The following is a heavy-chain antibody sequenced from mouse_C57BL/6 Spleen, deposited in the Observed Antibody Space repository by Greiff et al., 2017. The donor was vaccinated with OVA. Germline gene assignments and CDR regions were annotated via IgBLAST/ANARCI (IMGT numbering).Heavy chain of an antibody. CDR1: GYTFTSYW. Sequence: QVQLQQPGAELVKPGASVKLSCKASGYTFTSYWMQWVKQRPGQGLEWIGEIDPSDSYTNYNQKFKGKATLTVDTSSSTAYMQLRSLTSEDSAVEYCARRSPANGDGFDDWGQGTTLTVAS. CDR2: IDPSDSYT. CDR3: ARRSPANGDGFDD. V-gene: IGHV1-50*01. D-gene: IGHD4-1*01. J-gene: IGHJ2*01.